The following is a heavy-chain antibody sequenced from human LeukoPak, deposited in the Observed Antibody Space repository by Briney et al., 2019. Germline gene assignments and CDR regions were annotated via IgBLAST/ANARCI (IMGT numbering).Heavy chain of an antibody. V-gene: IGHV4-4*07. Sequence: SETLSLTCTVSGASISTYYWSWIRQPAGKGLEWIGRIYATGTTNYNPSLKSRVTMTVDTSKNQFSLKLSSVTAADTAVYYCARGSSGWLRFDYWGQGTLVTVSS. J-gene: IGHJ4*02. D-gene: IGHD6-19*01. CDR2: IYATGTT. CDR3: ARGSSGWLRFDY. CDR1: GASISTYY.